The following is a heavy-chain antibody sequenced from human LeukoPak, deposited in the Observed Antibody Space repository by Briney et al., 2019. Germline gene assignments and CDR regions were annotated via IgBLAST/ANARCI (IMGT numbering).Heavy chain of an antibody. CDR1: GGSISSGSYY. Sequence: SETLSLTCTVSGGSISSGSYYWSWIRQPPGKGLEWIGYIYYSGSTNYNPSLKSRVTISVDTSKNQFSLKLSSVTAADTAVYYCASGIAAARSAFDIWGQGTMVTVSS. J-gene: IGHJ3*02. CDR3: ASGIAAARSAFDI. CDR2: IYYSGST. V-gene: IGHV4-61*01. D-gene: IGHD6-13*01.